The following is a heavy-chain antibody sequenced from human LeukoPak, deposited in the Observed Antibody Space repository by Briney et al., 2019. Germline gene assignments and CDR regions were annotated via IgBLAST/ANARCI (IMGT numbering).Heavy chain of an antibody. Sequence: SETLSLTCTVSGGSISSYYWSWIRQPPGKGLEWIGSIYYSGSTYYNPSLKSRVTISVDTSKNQFSLKLSSVTAADTAVYYCARHKGSGWYYPFDYWGQGTLVTVSS. CDR2: IYYSGST. CDR1: GGSISSYY. J-gene: IGHJ4*02. CDR3: ARHKGSGWYYPFDY. V-gene: IGHV4-39*01. D-gene: IGHD6-19*01.